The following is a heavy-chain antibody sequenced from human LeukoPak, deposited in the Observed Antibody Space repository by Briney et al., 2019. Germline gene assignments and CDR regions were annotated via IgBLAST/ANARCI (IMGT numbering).Heavy chain of an antibody. V-gene: IGHV3-53*01. CDR3: VRVHGGGY. D-gene: IGHD3-16*01. CDR1: GFTVSDNN. Sequence: GGSLRLSCAASGFTVSDNNMIWVRQAPGKGLEWVTTLHRDGSVRYADSVNGRFTISRDDSKNTLSLQMSSLRDEDTAVYYCVRVHGGGYWGQGTLVTVSS. CDR2: LHRDGSV. J-gene: IGHJ4*02.